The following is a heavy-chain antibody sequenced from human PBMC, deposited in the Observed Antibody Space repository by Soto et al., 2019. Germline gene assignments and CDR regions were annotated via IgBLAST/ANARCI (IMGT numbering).Heavy chain of an antibody. V-gene: IGHV4-34*01. CDR1: GGSFSGYY. CDR3: ARGRTLIYYGMDF. J-gene: IGHJ6*02. CDR2: INHSGST. Sequence: SETLSLTCAVYGGSFSGYYCSWIRPPPGKGLEWIGEINHSGSTNYNPSLKSRVTISVDTSKNQFSLKLSSVTAADTAVYYCARGRTLIYYGMDFRGQGTSVTVSS.